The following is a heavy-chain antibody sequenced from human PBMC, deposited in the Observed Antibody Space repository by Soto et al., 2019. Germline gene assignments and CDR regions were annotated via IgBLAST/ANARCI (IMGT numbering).Heavy chain of an antibody. D-gene: IGHD6-13*01. CDR2: LWADGSNE. J-gene: IGHJ3*02. CDR3: AREPTEGNDAFDI. Sequence: QVQLEESGGGGVQPGRSLRLSCAASGFTSSIYGMHWVRQAPGKGLEWVASLWADGSNECYADSVKGRFTDSRDNSMGTVYLHMHILRADDRALYFCAREPTEGNDAFDIRGQATRGTVSS. V-gene: IGHV3-33*01. CDR1: GFTSSIYG.